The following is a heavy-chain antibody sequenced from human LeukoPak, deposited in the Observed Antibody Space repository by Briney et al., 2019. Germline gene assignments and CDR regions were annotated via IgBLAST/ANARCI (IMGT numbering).Heavy chain of an antibody. CDR1: GFTFSSYN. CDR3: ARDPYDSTAYGAFDI. V-gene: IGHV3-21*01. Sequence: GGSLRLSCAASGFTFSSYNMNWVRQAPGKGLEWVSSITSDSRYMYYADSVKGRFTISRDNAKNSLYLQMNSLTAEDTAVYYCARDPYDSTAYGAFDIWGQGTMVTVSS. D-gene: IGHD3-22*01. J-gene: IGHJ3*02. CDR2: ITSDSRYM.